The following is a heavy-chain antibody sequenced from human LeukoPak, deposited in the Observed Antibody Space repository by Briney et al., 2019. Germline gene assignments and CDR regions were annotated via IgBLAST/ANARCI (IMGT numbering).Heavy chain of an antibody. Sequence: TLSLTCAVSGGSISSGGHSWSWIRQPPGKGLEWIGYIYHSGSTYYNPSLKSRVTISVDRSKNQFSLKLSSVTAADTAVYYCARAAYYYDSSGYNEYYFDYWGQGTLVTVSS. CDR3: ARAAYYYDSSGYNEYYFDY. CDR1: GGSISSGGHS. V-gene: IGHV4-30-2*01. CDR2: IYHSGST. D-gene: IGHD3-22*01. J-gene: IGHJ4*02.